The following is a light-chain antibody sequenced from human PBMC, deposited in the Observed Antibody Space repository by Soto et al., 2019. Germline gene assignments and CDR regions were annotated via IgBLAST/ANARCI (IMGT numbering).Light chain of an antibody. CDR2: DAS. J-gene: IGKJ3*01. CDR1: QSVSSY. Sequence: EIVLTQSPATLSLSPGERATLSCRASQSVSSYLAWYQQKPGQAPRLLIYDASNRATGIPARFSGSGSGTDFTLTISSLEHKDFAVYYCQQRSNWPPFTFGPGTKVDIK. CDR3: QQRSNWPPFT. V-gene: IGKV3-11*01.